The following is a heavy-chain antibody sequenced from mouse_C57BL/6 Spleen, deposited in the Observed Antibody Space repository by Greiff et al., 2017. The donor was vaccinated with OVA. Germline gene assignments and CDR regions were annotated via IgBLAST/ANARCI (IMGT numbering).Heavy chain of an antibody. J-gene: IGHJ1*03. CDR2: ISSGGGYI. Sequence: EVHLVESGAGLVKPGGSLKLSCAASGFTFSSYAMSWVRQTPEKRLEWVAYISSGGGYIYYADTVKGRFTISRDNARNTLYLQMSSLKSEDTAMYYCTRERLDYGGSLWYFDVWGTGTTVTVSS. D-gene: IGHD1-1*01. CDR1: GFTFSSYA. CDR3: TRERLDYGGSLWYFDV. V-gene: IGHV5-9-1*02.